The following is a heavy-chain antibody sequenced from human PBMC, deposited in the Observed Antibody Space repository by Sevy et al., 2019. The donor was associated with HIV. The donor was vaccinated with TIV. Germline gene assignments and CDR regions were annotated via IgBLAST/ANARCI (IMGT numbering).Heavy chain of an antibody. CDR1: GGSISSYF. J-gene: IGHJ4*02. V-gene: IGHV4-59*01. Sequence: SETLSLTCSVSGGSISSYFWTWVRQSPGKGLEWIGNIYFTGNTDYSPSLKSRVTLSLDTSNSQFSLTLKSVTAADTAIYFCARDSTTRPRVLEYWGQGTLVTVSS. CDR2: IYFTGNT. CDR3: ARDSTTRPRVLEY. D-gene: IGHD1-1*01.